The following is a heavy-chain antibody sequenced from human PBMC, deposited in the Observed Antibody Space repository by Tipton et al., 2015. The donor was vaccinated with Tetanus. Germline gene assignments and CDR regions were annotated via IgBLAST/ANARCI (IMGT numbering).Heavy chain of an antibody. CDR3: ARAVRGRDVFDI. J-gene: IGHJ3*02. CDR1: GFTFQDYA. Sequence: SLRLSCAISGFTFQDYAIHWVRQVTGKGLEWVSAVSGNGRDKVYADSVRGRFTISRDNANNSLYVQMDSLRPDDTALYYCARAVRGRDVFDIWGQGTMVIVSS. D-gene: IGHD3-10*01. V-gene: IGHV3-9*01. CDR2: VSGNGRDK.